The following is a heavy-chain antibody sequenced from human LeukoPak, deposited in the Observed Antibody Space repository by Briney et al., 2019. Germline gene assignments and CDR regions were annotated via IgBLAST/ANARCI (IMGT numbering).Heavy chain of an antibody. V-gene: IGHV1-3*01. CDR3: ARRIAAAGNNWFDP. J-gene: IGHJ5*02. Sequence: GASVKVSCKASGCTFTSNAMHWVRQAPGQRLEWMGWINAGNGNTKYSQKFQGRVTITRDTSASTAYMELSSLRSEDTAVYYCARRIAAAGNNWFDPWGQGTLVTVSS. D-gene: IGHD6-13*01. CDR1: GCTFTSNA. CDR2: INAGNGNT.